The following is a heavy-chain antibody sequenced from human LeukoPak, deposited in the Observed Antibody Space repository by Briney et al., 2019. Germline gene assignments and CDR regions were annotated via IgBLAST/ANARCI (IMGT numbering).Heavy chain of an antibody. Sequence: ASVKVSCKASGYTFTGYYMHWVRQAPGQGLEWMGRIDPNTGGTNNAQKFQGRVTMTRDTSISTASVELSRLKSDDTAVYYCARESMSGGYFDYWGQGTLVTVPS. D-gene: IGHD2-15*01. CDR2: IDPNTGGT. CDR3: ARESMSGGYFDY. V-gene: IGHV1-2*06. CDR1: GYTFTGYY. J-gene: IGHJ4*02.